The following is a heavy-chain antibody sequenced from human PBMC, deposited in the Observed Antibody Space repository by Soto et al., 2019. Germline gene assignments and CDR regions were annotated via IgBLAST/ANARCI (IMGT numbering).Heavy chain of an antibody. V-gene: IGHV3-23*01. CDR2: ISGSGGST. CDR3: AKDLDEKLWPRYFDY. J-gene: IGHJ4*02. CDR1: GCTFSSYA. D-gene: IGHD5-18*01. Sequence: GGSLRLSCAASGCTFSSYAMSWVRQAPGKGLEWVSAISGSGGSTYYADSVKGRFTISRDNSKNTLYLQMNSLRAEDTAVYYCAKDLDEKLWPRYFDYWGQGTLVTVSS.